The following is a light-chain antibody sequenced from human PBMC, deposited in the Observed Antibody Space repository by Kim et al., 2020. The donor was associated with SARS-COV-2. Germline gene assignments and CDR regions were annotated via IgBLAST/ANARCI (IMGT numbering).Light chain of an antibody. V-gene: IGKV1-27*01. CDR1: RGISNY. Sequence: DIQMTQSPSSLSAAVGDRVTITCRASRGISNYLAWYQQKPGKIPTLLVYAASALQSGVPSRFSGSGSGTDFTLTINSLQPDDVATYYCQNYNCAPRTFGRGTKVDIK. J-gene: IGKJ1*01. CDR3: QNYNCAPRT. CDR2: AAS.